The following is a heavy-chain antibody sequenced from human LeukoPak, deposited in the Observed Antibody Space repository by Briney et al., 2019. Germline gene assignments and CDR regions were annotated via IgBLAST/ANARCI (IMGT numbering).Heavy chain of an antibody. Sequence: PSETLSLTCTVSGGSISSSSYYWGWIRQPPGKGLVWIGSIYYSGSTYYNPSLKSRVTISVDTSKNQFSLKLSSVTAADAAVYCWARPFDYWGQGTPVTVSS. CDR2: IYYSGST. V-gene: IGHV4-39*01. CDR3: ARPFDY. CDR1: GGSISSSSYY. J-gene: IGHJ4*02.